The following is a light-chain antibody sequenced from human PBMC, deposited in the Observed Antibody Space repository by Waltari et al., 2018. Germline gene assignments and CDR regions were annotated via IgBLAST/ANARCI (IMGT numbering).Light chain of an antibody. CDR3: SSYAGSNTWV. CDR1: INDVGGYGY. V-gene: IGLV2-8*01. CDR2: EVS. Sequence: QSALTQPPSASGSPGQPVPISCTGTINDVGGYGYVSWSQQYPGKAPKFIIYEVSKRPSGVPDRFSGSKSANTASLTVSGLQAEDEADYYCSSYAGSNTWVFGSGTKVTVL. J-gene: IGLJ1*01.